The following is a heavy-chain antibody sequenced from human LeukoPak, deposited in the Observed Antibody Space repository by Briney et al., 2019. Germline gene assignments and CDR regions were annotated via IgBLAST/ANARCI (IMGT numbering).Heavy chain of an antibody. CDR3: ARGSEWAPGVSDH. CDR1: GFTFSSYG. D-gene: IGHD3-3*01. Sequence: GGSLRLSCAASGFTFSSYGMHWVRQAPGKGLEWVAVISYDGSNKYYADSVKGRFTISRDNSKNTLYLQMNSLRAEDTAVYYCARGSEWAPGVSDHWSQGALVTVSS. V-gene: IGHV3-30*03. J-gene: IGHJ4*02. CDR2: ISYDGSNK.